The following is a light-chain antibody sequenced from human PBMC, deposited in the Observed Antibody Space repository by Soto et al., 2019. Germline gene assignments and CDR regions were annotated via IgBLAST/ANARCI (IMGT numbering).Light chain of an antibody. J-gene: IGLJ2*01. V-gene: IGLV2-11*01. CDR3: CSYSGSYTFVV. CDR1: SSDVGDYDY. CDR2: DVS. Sequence: QSALTQPRAVSGSPGQSVTISCTGTSSDVGDYDYVSWYQQHPGKAPKLLIYDVSKRPSGVPDRFSDSKSGNTASLTISGLQAEDEADYYCCSYSGSYTFVVFGGGTKLTVL.